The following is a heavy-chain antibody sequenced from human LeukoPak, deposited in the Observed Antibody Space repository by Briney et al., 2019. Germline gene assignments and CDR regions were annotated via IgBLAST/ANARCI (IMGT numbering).Heavy chain of an antibody. V-gene: IGHV4-4*02. Sequence: PSGTLSLTCAVSGGSISSSNWWSWVRQPPGKGLEWIGEIYHSGSTNYNPSLKSRVTISVDKSKNQFSLKLSSVTAADTAVYYCAREVVRWVRWFDPWGQGTLVTASS. CDR2: IYHSGST. D-gene: IGHD3-22*01. CDR3: AREVVRWVRWFDP. J-gene: IGHJ5*02. CDR1: GGSISSSNW.